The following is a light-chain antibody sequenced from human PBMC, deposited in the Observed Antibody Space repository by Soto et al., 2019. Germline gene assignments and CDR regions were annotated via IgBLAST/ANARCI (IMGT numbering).Light chain of an antibody. Sequence: QSVLTQPASVSGAPGQSIPIPCTGTSSDVGGYNYVSWNQQHPGKAPKLMIYEVSNRPSGVYNRFSGSKSDNTASLTISGLQAEDEADYYCSSYTSSSTYVFGTGTKLTVL. V-gene: IGLV2-14*01. J-gene: IGLJ1*01. CDR2: EVS. CDR1: SSDVGGYNY. CDR3: SSYTSSSTYV.